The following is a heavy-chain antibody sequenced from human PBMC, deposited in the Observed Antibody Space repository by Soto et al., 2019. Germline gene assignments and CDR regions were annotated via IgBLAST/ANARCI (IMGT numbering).Heavy chain of an antibody. CDR3: ARYNAASGTYYFDY. J-gene: IGHJ4*02. D-gene: IGHD6-13*01. Sequence: SETLSLTCTVSGGSISSYYWSWIRQPPGKGLEWIGYIYYSGSTNYNPSLKSRVTISVDTSKNQFSLKLSSVTAADTAVYYCARYNAASGTYYFDYWGQGTLVTVSS. CDR1: GGSISSYY. CDR2: IYYSGST. V-gene: IGHV4-59*12.